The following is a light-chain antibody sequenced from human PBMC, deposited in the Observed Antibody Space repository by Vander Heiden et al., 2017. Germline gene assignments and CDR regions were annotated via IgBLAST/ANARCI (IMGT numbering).Light chain of an antibody. Sequence: PALSESPGQTASITCSGDKLGDKYAYWYQQKPGQSPVLVIYQDSKRPSGIPERFSGSNSGNTATLTISGTHTMDEADYYCQAWDSFVVFGGGTKLTVL. J-gene: IGLJ2*01. V-gene: IGLV3-1*01. CDR3: QAWDSFVV. CDR2: QDS. CDR1: KLGDKY.